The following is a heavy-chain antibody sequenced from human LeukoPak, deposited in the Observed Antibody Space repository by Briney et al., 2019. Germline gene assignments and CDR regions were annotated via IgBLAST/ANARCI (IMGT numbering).Heavy chain of an antibody. Sequence: GGSLRLSCAASGFIFRSYWMGWVRRVPGKGLEWVASIQPDGSEKYYVDSMKGRFTISRDNADNSLFLQVNSLRAEDTAVYYCAKTLGRYYDFWSGYYFDYWGQGTLVTVSS. V-gene: IGHV3-7*03. CDR1: GFIFRSYW. CDR3: AKTLGRYYDFWSGYYFDY. J-gene: IGHJ4*02. D-gene: IGHD3-3*01. CDR2: IQPDGSEK.